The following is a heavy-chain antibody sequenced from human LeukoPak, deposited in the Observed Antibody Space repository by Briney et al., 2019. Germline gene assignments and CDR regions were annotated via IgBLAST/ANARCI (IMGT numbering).Heavy chain of an antibody. CDR1: GYTFTSYD. D-gene: IGHD2-15*01. J-gene: IGHJ4*02. CDR2: MNPNSGNA. Sequence: ASVKVSCKSSGYTFTSYDINWVRQATGQGLEWMGWMNPNSGNAGYAQKFQGRVTMTRNTSTSTAYRELSSLRSEDTALYYCAGGRVLGGYVDYWGQGTLVTVFS. V-gene: IGHV1-8*01. CDR3: AGGRVLGGYVDY.